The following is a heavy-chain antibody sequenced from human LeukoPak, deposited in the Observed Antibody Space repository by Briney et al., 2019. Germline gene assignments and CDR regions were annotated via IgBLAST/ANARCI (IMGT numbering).Heavy chain of an antibody. CDR1: GFTFSSYS. D-gene: IGHD3-22*01. Sequence: GGSLRLSCAASGFTFSSYSMNWVRQAPGKGLEWVSAISGSGGSTYYADSVKGRFTISRDNSKNTLYLQMNSLRAEDTAVYYCVKRITMIVVVTDDAFDIWGQGTMVTVSS. V-gene: IGHV3-23*01. J-gene: IGHJ3*02. CDR3: VKRITMIVVVTDDAFDI. CDR2: ISGSGGST.